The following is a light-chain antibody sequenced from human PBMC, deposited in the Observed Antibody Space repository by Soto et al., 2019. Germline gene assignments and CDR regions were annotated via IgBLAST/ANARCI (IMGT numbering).Light chain of an antibody. CDR3: QQRSNWPPLT. J-gene: IGKJ4*01. Sequence: EIVMTQSPATLSVSPGERATLSCRASQSVSSNLAWYQQKPGQAPRLLIYGASTRATGIPARFSGSGSGTDFTLTISSLEPEDFAVYYCQQRSNWPPLTFGGGTKVDIK. V-gene: IGKV3-11*01. CDR1: QSVSSN. CDR2: GAS.